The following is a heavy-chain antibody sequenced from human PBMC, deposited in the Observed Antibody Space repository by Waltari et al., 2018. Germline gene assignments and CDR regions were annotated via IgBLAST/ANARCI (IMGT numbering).Heavy chain of an antibody. J-gene: IGHJ4*02. Sequence: EVQLAESGGGLVQPGGSLRISCAASGCTVSNNYMSWVRQAPGKGLEWVSLICGGYTQYADSVKGRFTISRDNSKNTLYLQMNSLRVEDTAVYYCARNPRYDSPDWGQGTLVTVSS. CDR3: ARNPRYDSPD. CDR1: GCTVSNNY. CDR2: ICGGYT. D-gene: IGHD3-22*01. V-gene: IGHV3-66*02.